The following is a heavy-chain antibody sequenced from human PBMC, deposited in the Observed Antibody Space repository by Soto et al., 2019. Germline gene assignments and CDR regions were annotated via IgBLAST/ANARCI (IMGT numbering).Heavy chain of an antibody. CDR3: ARPYYYGSGFTPGGMDV. V-gene: IGHV5-51*01. D-gene: IGHD3-10*01. CDR2: FFPGYYDT. CDR1: GYSFTSYW. Sequence: CPGSGYSFTSYWNGWVRQMPGKGLEWLGIFFPGYYDTRYSPSFHGQVTISADKSISTACLQWSSLKASDTAMYYCARPYYYGSGFTPGGMDVWGQGTTVTVSS. J-gene: IGHJ6*02.